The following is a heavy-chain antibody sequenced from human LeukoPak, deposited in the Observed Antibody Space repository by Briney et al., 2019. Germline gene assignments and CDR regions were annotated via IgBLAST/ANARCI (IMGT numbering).Heavy chain of an antibody. CDR2: ISAYNGNT. CDR3: ARDVLRSGVRPDSSGYRDY. Sequence: GASVKVSCKAFGYTFTSYGISWVRQAPGQGLEWMGWISAYNGNTNYAQKLQGRVTMTTDTSTSTAYMELRSLRSDDTAVYYCARDVLRSGVRPDSSGYRDYWGQGTLVTVSS. V-gene: IGHV1-18*01. D-gene: IGHD3-22*01. J-gene: IGHJ4*02. CDR1: GYTFTSYG.